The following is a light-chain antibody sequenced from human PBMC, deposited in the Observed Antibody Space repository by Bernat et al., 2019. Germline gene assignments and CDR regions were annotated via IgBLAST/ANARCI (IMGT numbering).Light chain of an antibody. V-gene: IGKV1-39*01. CDR3: QQNYNIPPT. Sequence: DIQMTQSPSSLSASVGDRVTITCRASQNIMTYLNWYQQEPGKAPKLLIIGASTLQSGVPSRFSGSGSGTDFTLTISGLQREDLATYYCQQNYNIPPTFGPGTKVDVK. CDR1: QNIMTY. J-gene: IGKJ3*01. CDR2: GAS.